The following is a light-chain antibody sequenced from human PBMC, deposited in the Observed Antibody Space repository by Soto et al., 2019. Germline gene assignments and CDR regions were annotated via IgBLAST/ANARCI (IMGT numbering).Light chain of an antibody. V-gene: IGKV1-5*03. CDR3: QQFNTSPWT. J-gene: IGKJ1*01. Sequence: DIQMTQSPSTLSASEGDRVTISCRARQSVSIWLAWYQQKPGRAPKLLIYRPSILESGVPSRFSGSGSGTEFTLTISSLQPDDFATYYCQQFNTSPWTFGQGTKVEIK. CDR1: QSVSIW. CDR2: RPS.